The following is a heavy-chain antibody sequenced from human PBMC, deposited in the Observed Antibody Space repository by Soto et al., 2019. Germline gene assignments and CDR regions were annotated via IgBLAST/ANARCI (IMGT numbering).Heavy chain of an antibody. V-gene: IGHV3-74*01. Sequence: EVQLVEAGGGLVQPGGSLSLSCAASGFTFSNYWMHWVRQAPGKGLVRVSRINSDGGSTSYGGSVKGRFTISRDNAKNTLYLQVNSLGAEDTAVYYCASGAIYSANYLNWFDPWGQGTLVAVSS. J-gene: IGHJ5*02. CDR1: GFTFSNYW. CDR3: ASGAIYSANYLNWFDP. CDR2: INSDGGST. D-gene: IGHD1-26*01.